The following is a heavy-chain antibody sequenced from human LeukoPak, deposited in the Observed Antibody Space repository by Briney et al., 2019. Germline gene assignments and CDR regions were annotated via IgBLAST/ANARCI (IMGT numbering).Heavy chain of an antibody. V-gene: IGHV3-30-3*01. CDR1: GFTFNSYT. D-gene: IGHD3-9*01. CDR3: ARDVDYDFVTRWVTMDY. J-gene: IGHJ4*02. Sequence: GKSLRLSCVASGFTFNSYTMHWVRQAPGKGLEWVAVVPNDGDNKFYADVVRGRFTISRDNSKNTLYLQMNSLRPEDTAVYYCARDVDYDFVTRWVTMDYWGQGTLVTVSS. CDR2: VPNDGDNK.